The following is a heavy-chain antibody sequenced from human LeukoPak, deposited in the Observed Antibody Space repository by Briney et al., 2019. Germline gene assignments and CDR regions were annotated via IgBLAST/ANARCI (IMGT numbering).Heavy chain of an antibody. CDR3: ARDLGFTGDSYYFDY. CDR1: GYTFISYG. Sequence: GASVKVSCKASGYTFISYGITWVRQAPGQGLEWMGWISAYNGNTNYAQNLQGRVAMTTDTPTTTAYMDLRSLRSDDTAVYYCARDLGFTGDSYYFDYWGQGTLVTVSS. V-gene: IGHV1-18*01. D-gene: IGHD4-17*01. J-gene: IGHJ4*02. CDR2: ISAYNGNT.